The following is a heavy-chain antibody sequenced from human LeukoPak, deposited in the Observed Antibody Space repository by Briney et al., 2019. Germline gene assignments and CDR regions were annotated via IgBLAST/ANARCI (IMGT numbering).Heavy chain of an antibody. Sequence: SQTLSLTCAVSGGSISSGGYSWSWIRQPPGKGLEWIGYIYHSGSTYYNPSLKSRVTISVDTSKNQFSLKLSSVTAADTAVYYCARVEAFYYFDYWGQGTLVTVSS. CDR3: ARVEAFYYFDY. J-gene: IGHJ4*02. CDR1: GGSISSGGYS. V-gene: IGHV4-30-2*01. CDR2: IYHSGST.